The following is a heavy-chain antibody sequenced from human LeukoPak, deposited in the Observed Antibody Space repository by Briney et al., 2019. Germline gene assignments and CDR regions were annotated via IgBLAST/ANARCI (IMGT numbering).Heavy chain of an antibody. CDR2: IYYSGST. Sequence: PSETLSLTCTVSGGSISSSSYYWGWIRQPPGKGLEWIGNIYYSGSTYYNPSLKSRVTISVDTSKNQFSLKLSSVTAADTAVYYCATIYGNSGYYPYDYWGQGTLVTVSS. D-gene: IGHD3-22*01. CDR1: GGSISSSSYY. V-gene: IGHV4-39*07. CDR3: ATIYGNSGYYPYDY. J-gene: IGHJ4*02.